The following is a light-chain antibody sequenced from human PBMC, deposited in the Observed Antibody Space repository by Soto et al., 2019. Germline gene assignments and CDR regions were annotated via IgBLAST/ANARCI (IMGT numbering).Light chain of an antibody. J-gene: IGKJ5*01. Sequence: DIQLTQSPALLSASIGDTVTITGRASHDISTFLAWYQQKPGKAPKLLIYEASTLQSGVPSRFSGSGSGTEFTLTISGLLPEDFAAYHCQQLYTLPFTFGQGTRLEI. CDR1: HDISTF. V-gene: IGKV1-9*01. CDR2: EAS. CDR3: QQLYTLPFT.